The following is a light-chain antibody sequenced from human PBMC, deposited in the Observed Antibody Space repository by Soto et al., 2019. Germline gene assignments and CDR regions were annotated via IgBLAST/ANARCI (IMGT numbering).Light chain of an antibody. CDR2: DVS. Sequence: QSALTQPASVSGSPGQSITISCTGTSSDVGGFNYVSWYQQHPGKAPKLMICDVSNRPSGVSNRFSGYKSGNTASLTISGLQAEDEADYYCSSYTRSSSVIFGGGTKLTVL. CDR3: SSYTRSSSVI. V-gene: IGLV2-14*03. J-gene: IGLJ2*01. CDR1: SSDVGGFNY.